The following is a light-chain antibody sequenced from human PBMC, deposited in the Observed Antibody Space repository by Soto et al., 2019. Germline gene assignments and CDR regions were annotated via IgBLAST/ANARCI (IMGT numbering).Light chain of an antibody. CDR3: QHYKNWPRT. CDR1: QDVGVD. J-gene: IGKJ1*01. V-gene: IGKV3-15*01. CDR2: RAS. Sequence: EIVVTQSPVTLSVSPGERVTLSCRPSQDVGVDFAWYQQKPGQAPRPLIYRASTRATGVPVRFGGSGSGTEFALTISSLQSEDFAVYYCQHYKNWPRTFGQGTKV.